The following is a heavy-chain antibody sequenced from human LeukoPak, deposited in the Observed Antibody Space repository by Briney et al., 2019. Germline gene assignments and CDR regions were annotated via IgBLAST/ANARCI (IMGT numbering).Heavy chain of an antibody. CDR2: IYYSGST. D-gene: IGHD3-22*01. J-gene: IGHJ3*02. Sequence: SETLSLTCTVSGGSISSYYWSWIRQPPGKGLEWIGYIYYSGSTNYNPSLKSRVTISVDTSKNQFSLKLSSVTAADTAVYYCARVGTYYYDSSGPSDAFDIWGQGTMVTVSS. V-gene: IGHV4-59*01. CDR1: GGSISSYY. CDR3: ARVGTYYYDSSGPSDAFDI.